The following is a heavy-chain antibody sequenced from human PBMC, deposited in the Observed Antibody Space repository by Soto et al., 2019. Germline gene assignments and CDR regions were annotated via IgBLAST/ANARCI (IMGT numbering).Heavy chain of an antibody. CDR2: ISGSGGST. D-gene: IGHD3-10*01. CDR3: ATFRGVENYFDY. CDR1: GFTFSSYA. V-gene: IGHV3-23*01. J-gene: IGHJ4*02. Sequence: GGSLRLSCAASGFTFSSYAMSWVRQAPGKGLEWVSAISGSGGSTYYADSVKGRFTISRDNSKNTLYLQMNSLRAEDTAVYYCATFRGVENYFDYWGQGTLVTVSS.